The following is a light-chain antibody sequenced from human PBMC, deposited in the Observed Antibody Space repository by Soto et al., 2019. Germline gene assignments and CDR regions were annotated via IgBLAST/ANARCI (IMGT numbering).Light chain of an antibody. J-gene: IGKJ1*01. CDR3: HQRQSWPRT. V-gene: IGKV3D-15*03. CDR1: QSVGSN. CDR2: QTS. Sequence: EIVMTQSPATLSVSPGERATLSCRASQSVGSNLAWYQQKPGQAPRLLIYQTSLRAAGIPARFSASGSGTDFTLTISDVQPEDFALYYCHQRQSWPRTFGQGTKVDIK.